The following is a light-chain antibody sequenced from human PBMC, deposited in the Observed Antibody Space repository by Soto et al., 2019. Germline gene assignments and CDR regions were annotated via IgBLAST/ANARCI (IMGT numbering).Light chain of an antibody. CDR2: DAS. J-gene: IGKJ1*01. CDR3: EQYVGSLRT. Sequence: EVVMTQSPATLSVSPGEGVTLSCRASQSVSSYLAWYQQKPGQAPRLLIYDASNRATGIPARFSGSGSGTDFTLTISRLEPEDFAVYYCEQYVGSLRTFGQGTKVDIK. CDR1: QSVSSY. V-gene: IGKV3-20*01.